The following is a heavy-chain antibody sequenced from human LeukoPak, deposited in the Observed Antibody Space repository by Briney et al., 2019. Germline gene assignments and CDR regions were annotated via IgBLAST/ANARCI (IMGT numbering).Heavy chain of an antibody. Sequence: GGSLRLSCAASGFTFSSYEMNWLRQAPGKGLEWVSYISSSGSTIYYADSVKGRFTISRDNAKNSLYLQMNSLRAEDTAVYYCARVLRYCSGGNCYSGGLGYMDVWGKGTTVTISS. J-gene: IGHJ6*03. V-gene: IGHV3-48*03. CDR2: ISSSGSTI. CDR3: ARVLRYCSGGNCYSGGLGYMDV. D-gene: IGHD2-15*01. CDR1: GFTFSSYE.